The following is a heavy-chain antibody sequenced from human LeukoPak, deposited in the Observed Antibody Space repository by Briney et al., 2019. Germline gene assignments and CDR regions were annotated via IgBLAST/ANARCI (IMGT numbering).Heavy chain of an antibody. Sequence: GGSLRLSCAGSGFTFSSYAMSWVRQAPGKGLEWVAVISYDGSNKYYADSVKGRFTISRDNSKNTLYLQMNSLRAEDTAVYYCAKDRTIIVGADDSDYWGQGTLVTVSS. D-gene: IGHD1-26*01. CDR3: AKDRTIIVGADDSDY. V-gene: IGHV3-30*18. CDR2: ISYDGSNK. J-gene: IGHJ4*02. CDR1: GFTFSSYA.